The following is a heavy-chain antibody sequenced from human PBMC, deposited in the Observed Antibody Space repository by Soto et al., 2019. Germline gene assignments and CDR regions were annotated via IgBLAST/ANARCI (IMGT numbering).Heavy chain of an antibody. V-gene: IGHV3-21*01. CDR2: ISSSSSYI. CDR1: GFTFSSYS. Sequence: PGGSLRLSCAASGFTFSSYSMNWVRQAPGKGLEWVSSISSSSSYIYYADSVKGRFTISRDNAKNSLYLQMNSLRAEDTAVYYCARDLVAGTRESDIVPMVYAFSGPGPHMDVWGKGTTVTVSS. D-gene: IGHD2-8*01. J-gene: IGHJ6*03. CDR3: ARDLVAGTRESDIVPMVYAFSGPGPHMDV.